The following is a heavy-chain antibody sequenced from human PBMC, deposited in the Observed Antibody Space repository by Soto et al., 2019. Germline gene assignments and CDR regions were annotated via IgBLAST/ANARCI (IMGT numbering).Heavy chain of an antibody. Sequence: SVKVSGKASGGTFSSYAISWVRQAPGQGLGWRGGIIPIFGTANYAQKFQGRVTITADKSTITAYMELSSLRSEDTAVYYCARDNRIAGHLIGGYVMDVWGQGTTVNVSS. J-gene: IGHJ6*02. D-gene: IGHD6-13*01. CDR3: ARDNRIAGHLIGGYVMDV. V-gene: IGHV1-69*06. CDR1: GGTFSSYA. CDR2: IIPIFGTA.